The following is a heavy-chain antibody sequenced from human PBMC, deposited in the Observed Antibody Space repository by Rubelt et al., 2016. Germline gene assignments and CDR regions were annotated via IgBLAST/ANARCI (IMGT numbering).Heavy chain of an antibody. Sequence: GEGRFTISRDNSKNTLYLQMNSLRAEDTAVYYCARAIVGATPPFDYWGQGTLVTVSS. V-gene: IGHV3-30*07. D-gene: IGHD1-26*01. J-gene: IGHJ4*02. CDR3: ARAIVGATPPFDY.